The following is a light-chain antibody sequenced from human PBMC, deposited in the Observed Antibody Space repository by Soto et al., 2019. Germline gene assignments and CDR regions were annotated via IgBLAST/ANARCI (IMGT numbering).Light chain of an antibody. CDR3: SSFTSSSTLYV. Sequence: QSALTQPASVSGSPGQSITISCTGTSSDVGGYNSVSWYQQHPGKAPKLMIYEVSNRPSGVSNRFSGSKSGNTASLTVSGLQAEDEADYYCSSFTSSSTLYVFGT. J-gene: IGLJ1*01. V-gene: IGLV2-14*01. CDR1: SSDVGGYNS. CDR2: EVS.